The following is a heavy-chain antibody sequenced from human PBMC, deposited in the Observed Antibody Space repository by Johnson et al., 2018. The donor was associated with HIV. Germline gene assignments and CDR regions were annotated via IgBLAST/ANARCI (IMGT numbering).Heavy chain of an antibody. CDR1: GFSFSDYY. J-gene: IGHJ3*02. D-gene: IGHD6-6*01. CDR3: AKDTEIAARDDAFDI. V-gene: IGHV3-11*04. Sequence: QMQLVESGGGLVQPGGSLRLSCAASGFSFSDYYMSWIRQAPGKGLEWVSYISSSGSTIYYADFVKGRFTISRDNAKKSMYLQMNSLRAEDTAVYYCAKDTEIAARDDAFDIWGLGTMVTVSS. CDR2: ISSSGSTI.